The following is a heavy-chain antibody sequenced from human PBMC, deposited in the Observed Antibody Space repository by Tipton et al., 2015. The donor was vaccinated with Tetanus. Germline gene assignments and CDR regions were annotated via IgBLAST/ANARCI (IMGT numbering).Heavy chain of an antibody. D-gene: IGHD2/OR15-2a*01. Sequence: TLSLTCTVTGDSITSSRYYWAWIRQSPGKGLEWIGNVYYLGSTSYSPSLKSRVKISIDTSQNQFSLDLRSVTAADTAVYFCARRTGYFYAVDVWGQGTTVTVSS. CDR1: GDSITSSRYY. CDR2: VYYLGST. J-gene: IGHJ6*02. CDR3: ARRTGYFYAVDV. V-gene: IGHV4-39*01.